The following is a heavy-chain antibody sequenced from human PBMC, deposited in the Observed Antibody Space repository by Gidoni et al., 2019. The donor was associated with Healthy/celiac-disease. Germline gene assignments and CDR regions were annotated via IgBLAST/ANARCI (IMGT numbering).Heavy chain of an antibody. V-gene: IGHV4-31*03. CDR2: IYYSGST. Sequence: QVQLQESGPGLVKPSQTLSLTYTLSGGPISSGGYYWSWIRQHPGKGLEWIGYIYYSGSTYYNPSLKSRVTISVDTSKNQFSLKLSSVTAADTAVYYCAREPGTTFYFDYWGQGTLVTVSS. CDR1: GGPISSGGYY. D-gene: IGHD1-7*01. CDR3: AREPGTTFYFDY. J-gene: IGHJ4*02.